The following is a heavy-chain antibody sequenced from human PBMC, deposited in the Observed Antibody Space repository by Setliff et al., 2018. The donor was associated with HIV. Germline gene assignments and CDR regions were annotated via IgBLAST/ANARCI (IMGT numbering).Heavy chain of an antibody. CDR3: ARPHNIDTLYYGSQSFYMYYYGMDV. Sequence: PGGSLRLSCAASGFTFSTHTMNWVRPAPGKGLEWVSSISSSGTYIYYADSVKGRFTISRDNAKNSLYLQMNSLSAEDTAVYYCARPHNIDTLYYGSQSFYMYYYGMDVWGQGTTVTVSS. CDR2: ISSSGTYI. J-gene: IGHJ6*02. V-gene: IGHV3-21*01. D-gene: IGHD3-10*01. CDR1: GFTFSTHT.